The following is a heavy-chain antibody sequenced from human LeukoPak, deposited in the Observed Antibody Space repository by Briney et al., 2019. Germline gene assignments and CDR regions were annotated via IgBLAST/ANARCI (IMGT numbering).Heavy chain of an antibody. D-gene: IGHD3-22*01. Sequence: ASAKVSCKGSGYTFRSYGITWVRQAPGQGLEWMGWISANNGNTNYAQKFQGRVTMTTDTSTTTAYMELRSLRSDDTAVYYCARGRGDYYGSSGNWFDPWGQGALVTVSS. CDR3: ARGRGDYYGSSGNWFDP. J-gene: IGHJ5*02. CDR1: GYTFRSYG. CDR2: ISANNGNT. V-gene: IGHV1-18*01.